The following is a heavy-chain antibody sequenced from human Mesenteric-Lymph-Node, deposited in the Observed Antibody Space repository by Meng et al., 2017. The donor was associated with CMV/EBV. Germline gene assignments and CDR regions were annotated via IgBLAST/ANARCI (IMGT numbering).Heavy chain of an antibody. D-gene: IGHD1-26*01. V-gene: IGHV4-34*01. J-gene: IGHJ4*02. CDR2: INHSGST. CDR3: ARDKRSGSSFDY. CDR1: GGSFSGYY. Sequence: TFAVYGGSFSGYYWSWIRQPPGKGLEWIGEINHSGSTNYNPSLKSRVTISVDTSKNQFSLKLSSVTAADTAVYYCARDKRSGSSFDYWGQGTLVTVSS.